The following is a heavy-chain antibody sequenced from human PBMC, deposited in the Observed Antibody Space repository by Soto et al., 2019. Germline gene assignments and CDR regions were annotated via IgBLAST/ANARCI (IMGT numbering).Heavy chain of an antibody. D-gene: IGHD6-6*01. CDR3: ARGPSIAARGFDY. CDR1: GGSFSGYY. CDR2: INHSGST. V-gene: IGHV4-34*01. J-gene: IGHJ4*02. Sequence: SETLSLTCAVYGGSFSGYYWSWIRQPPGKGLEWIGEINHSGSTNYNPSLKSRVIISVDTSKNQFSLKLSSVTAADTAVYYCARGPSIAARGFDYWGQGTLVTVSS.